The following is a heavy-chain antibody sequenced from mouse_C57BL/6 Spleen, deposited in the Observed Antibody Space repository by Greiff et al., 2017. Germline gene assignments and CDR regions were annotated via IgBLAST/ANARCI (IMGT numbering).Heavy chain of an antibody. CDR2: IHPNSGST. Sequence: QVQLQQPGAELVKPGASVKLSCKASGYTFTSYWMHWVKQRPGQGLEWIGMIHPNSGSTNYNEKFKSKATLTVDKSSSTAYMQLSSLTSKDSAVYYCARPDGYPAWFAYWGQGTLVTVSA. CDR1: GYTFTSYW. D-gene: IGHD2-3*01. V-gene: IGHV1-64*01. J-gene: IGHJ3*01. CDR3: ARPDGYPAWFAY.